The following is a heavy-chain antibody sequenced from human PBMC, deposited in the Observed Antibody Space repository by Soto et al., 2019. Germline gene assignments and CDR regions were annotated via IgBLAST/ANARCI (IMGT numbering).Heavy chain of an antibody. CDR1: GYTFTTYA. D-gene: IGHD3-3*01. Sequence: EASVKVSCKASGYTFTTYAMHWVRQAPGQRLEWMGWINAANGNTKTSQNFQGRVTMTRDTSASTVYMELSSLTSEDTAVYYCARDQRRDYDFWSAYSQAFDNWGQGTLVTVSS. V-gene: IGHV1-3*01. J-gene: IGHJ4*02. CDR3: ARDQRRDYDFWSAYSQAFDN. CDR2: INAANGNT.